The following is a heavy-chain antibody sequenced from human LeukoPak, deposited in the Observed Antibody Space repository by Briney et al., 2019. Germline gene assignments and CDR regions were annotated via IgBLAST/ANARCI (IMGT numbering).Heavy chain of an antibody. J-gene: IGHJ4*02. D-gene: IGHD7-27*01. CDR1: GFTFSSYD. CDR2: ISGSGGST. Sequence: GGSLRLSCAVSGFTFSSYDMSWVRQAPGKGLEWVSAISGSGGSTYYADSVKGRFTISRDDSKNTLSLQMNSLRVEDTAVYYCARDLAWGAFDYWGQGTLVTVSS. V-gene: IGHV3-23*01. CDR3: ARDLAWGAFDY.